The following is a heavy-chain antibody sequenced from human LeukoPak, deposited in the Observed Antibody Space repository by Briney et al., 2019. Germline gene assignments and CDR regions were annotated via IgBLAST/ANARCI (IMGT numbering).Heavy chain of an antibody. CDR2: MNPNRGDA. Sequence: ASVKVSCKASGYTFTGHDINWVRQATGQGLEWMGWMNPNRGDAGYGQKFQGRVTMTSDTSTNTAYMELRSLRSDDTAVYYCVRQDCSSTNCYRGLDFWGQGTLVTVSS. CDR3: VRQDCSSTNCYRGLDF. V-gene: IGHV1-8*01. D-gene: IGHD2-2*01. CDR1: GYTFTGHD. J-gene: IGHJ4*02.